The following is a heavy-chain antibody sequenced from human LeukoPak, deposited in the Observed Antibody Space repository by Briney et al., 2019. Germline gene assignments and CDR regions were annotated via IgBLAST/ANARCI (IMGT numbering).Heavy chain of an antibody. CDR2: INPNSGGT. V-gene: IGHV1-2*06. J-gene: IGHJ4*02. Sequence: ASVKVSCKASGYTFTGYYMHWARQAPGQGLEWMGRINPNSGGTNYAQKFQGRVTMTRDTSISTAYMELSRLRSDDTAVYYCASSGWTDRYYFDYWGQGTLVTVSS. CDR3: ASSGWTDRYYFDY. D-gene: IGHD6-19*01. CDR1: GYTFTGYY.